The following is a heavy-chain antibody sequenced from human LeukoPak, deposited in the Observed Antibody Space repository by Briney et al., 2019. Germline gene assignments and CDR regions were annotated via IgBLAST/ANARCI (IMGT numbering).Heavy chain of an antibody. D-gene: IGHD1-26*01. J-gene: IGHJ5*02. CDR1: GYSFTSYG. CDR2: ISTYNGNT. Sequence: ASVKVSCKASGYSFTSYGISWVRQAPGQGLEWMGWISTYNGNTNYAQKVQGRVTMTTDTSTSTAYMELRSLRSDDTAVYYCARDRGMKVGLDPWGQGTLVTVSS. V-gene: IGHV1-18*01. CDR3: ARDRGMKVGLDP.